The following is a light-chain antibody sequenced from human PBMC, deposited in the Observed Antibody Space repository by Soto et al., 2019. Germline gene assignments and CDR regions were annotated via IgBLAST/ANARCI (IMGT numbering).Light chain of an antibody. Sequence: DIVLTPSPGPLSLSPGERATISCRASQSVSSKYLAWYQQKPGQPPRVLIYGTSIRATGIPEGFSGGGSGTDFPLTITRLQSEDFAVYYCQQYGSSLFTFGPGTKVDF. CDR3: QQYGSSLFT. J-gene: IGKJ3*01. V-gene: IGKV3-20*01. CDR2: GTS. CDR1: QSVSSKY.